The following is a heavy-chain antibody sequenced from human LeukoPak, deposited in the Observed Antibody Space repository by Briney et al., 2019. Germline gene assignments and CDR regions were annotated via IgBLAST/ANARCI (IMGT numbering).Heavy chain of an antibody. CDR1: GYTFTRYY. Sequence: ASVKVSCKASGYTFTRYYMHWVRQAPGQGLEWMGCINPNNCGTHYAQKFQGRVTMTRDTSISTAYMELSRLRSDDTAVYYCARCITIFGVVIIPVCWFDPWGQGTLVTVSS. CDR2: INPNNCGT. D-gene: IGHD3-3*01. V-gene: IGHV1-2*02. J-gene: IGHJ5*02. CDR3: ARCITIFGVVIIPVCWFDP.